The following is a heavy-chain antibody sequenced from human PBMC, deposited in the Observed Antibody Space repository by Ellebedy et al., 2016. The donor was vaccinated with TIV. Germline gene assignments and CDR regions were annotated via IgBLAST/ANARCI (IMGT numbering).Heavy chain of an antibody. CDR3: ARARGQYLYGSGSYFTN. Sequence: MPGGSLRLSCAVYNGSFSGYFWTWLRQPPGKGLEWIGEINPSGTTNYNPSLKGRLTISVDTPKKQFSLRLTSVTAADTALYYWARARGQYLYGSGSYFTNWGQGIMVAVSS. V-gene: IGHV4-34*01. CDR2: INPSGTT. CDR1: NGSFSGYF. J-gene: IGHJ4*02. D-gene: IGHD3-10*01.